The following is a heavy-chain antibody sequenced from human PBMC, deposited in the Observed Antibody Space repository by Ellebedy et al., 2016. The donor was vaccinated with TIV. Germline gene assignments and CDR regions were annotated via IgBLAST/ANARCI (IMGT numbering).Heavy chain of an antibody. CDR3: ARDYGGNSGYFDL. J-gene: IGHJ4*02. CDR1: GFTFSSYW. D-gene: IGHD4-23*01. Sequence: PGGSLRLSFVASGFTFSSYWMHWVRKAPGKGLVWISRINSDGRSTSYADSVKGRFTISRDNAKNSLYLQMDSLRVEDTAVYFCARDYGGNSGYFDLWGRGTLVTVSS. CDR2: INSDGRST. V-gene: IGHV3-74*01.